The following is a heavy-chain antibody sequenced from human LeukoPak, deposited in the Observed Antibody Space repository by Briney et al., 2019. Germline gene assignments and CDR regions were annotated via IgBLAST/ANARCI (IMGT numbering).Heavy chain of an antibody. D-gene: IGHD6-19*01. CDR3: AGTGIAVAGIRNDY. V-gene: IGHV1-2*06. CDR1: GYTFTGYY. J-gene: IGHJ4*02. Sequence: ASVKVSCKASGYTFTGYYMNWVRQAPGQGLEWLGRINPNTGGTNFAQRFQGRVTMTRDTSITTAYMELSRLRSDDTAVYYCAGTGIAVAGIRNDYWGQGTLVTVSS. CDR2: INPNTGGT.